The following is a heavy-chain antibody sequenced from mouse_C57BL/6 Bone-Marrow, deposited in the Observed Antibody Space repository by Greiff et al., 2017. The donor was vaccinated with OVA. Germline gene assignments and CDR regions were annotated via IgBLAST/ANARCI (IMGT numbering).Heavy chain of an antibody. J-gene: IGHJ4*01. CDR3: ARRDY. CDR1: GFSLTSYG. V-gene: IGHV2-2*01. CDR2: IWRGGST. Sequence: VQLQQSGPGLVQPSQSLSITCTVSGFSLTSYGVHWVRQSPGKGLEWLGVIWRGGSTDYNAAFISRLSIGKDNSKSQVFFKMNSLQADDTAIYYCARRDYWGQGTSVTVSS.